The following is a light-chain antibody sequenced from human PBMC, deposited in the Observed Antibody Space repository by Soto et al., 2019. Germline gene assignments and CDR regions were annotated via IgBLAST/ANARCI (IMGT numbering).Light chain of an antibody. V-gene: IGKV1-5*01. CDR3: QQYNSYSWT. Sequence: DIPLTQSPSTLSASLGDRVTINCRASQSISSWLAWYQQKPGKAPKLLIYDASSLESGVPSRFSGSGSGTEFTLTISSLQPDDFATYYCQQYNSYSWTFGQGTKVDI. CDR2: DAS. J-gene: IGKJ1*01. CDR1: QSISSW.